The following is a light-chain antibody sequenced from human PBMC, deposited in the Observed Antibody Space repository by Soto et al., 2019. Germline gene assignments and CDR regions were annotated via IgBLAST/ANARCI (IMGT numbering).Light chain of an antibody. CDR2: AAS. J-gene: IGKJ4*01. CDR3: QKYNSDSLT. CDR1: QGISGY. Sequence: DIPMTQSPSSLSASVGDRVTITCRASQGISGYLAWYQQKPGKVPKLLIRAASTLQLGVPSRFSGSGSGTDFTLTISSPQPEDVATYYCQKYNSDSLTFGGGTKVEIK. V-gene: IGKV1-27*01.